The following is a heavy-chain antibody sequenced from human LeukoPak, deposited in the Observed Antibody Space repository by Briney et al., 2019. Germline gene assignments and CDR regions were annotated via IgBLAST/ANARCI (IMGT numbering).Heavy chain of an antibody. CDR2: FEPEDGET. CDR1: GHTLIALS. CDR3: AASSPQNYKTHEY. J-gene: IGHJ4*02. D-gene: IGHD5-24*01. V-gene: IGHV1-24*01. Sequence: ASVKVSCKVSGHTLIALSMHWVRQAPGKGVEWLGGFEPEDGETIYAQQFRGRVTMTEDTSTDTAYMELSSLRSEDTAVYYCAASSPQNYKTHEYWGQGTLVTVSS.